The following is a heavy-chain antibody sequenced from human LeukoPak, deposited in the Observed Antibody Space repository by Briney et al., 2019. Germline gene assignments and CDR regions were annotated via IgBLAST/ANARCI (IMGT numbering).Heavy chain of an antibody. J-gene: IGHJ3*01. D-gene: IGHD6-13*01. CDR1: GFTFSSYS. Sequence: PGGSLRLSCAASGFTFSSYSMNWVRQAPGKGLEWVSSISSSSSYIYYADSVKGRFTISRDKAKNSLYLQMKSLRAEDTAVYYCAKKTVAGSRAAFDLWGQGTMVTVSS. CDR2: ISSSSSYI. CDR3: AKKTVAGSRAAFDL. V-gene: IGHV3-21*01.